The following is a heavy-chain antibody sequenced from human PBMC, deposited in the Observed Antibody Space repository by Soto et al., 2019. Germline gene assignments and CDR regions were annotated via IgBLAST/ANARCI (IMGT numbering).Heavy chain of an antibody. Sequence: TLSLTCTVSGGSVSRGSYYWSWIRQPPGKGLEWIGYIYYSGSTNYNPSLKSRVTISVDTSKNQFSLKLSSVTAADTAVYYCARTDWAHSNYGFDYYYGMDVWGQGTTVTVSS. CDR3: ARTDWAHSNYGFDYYYGMDV. CDR1: GGSVSRGSYY. J-gene: IGHJ6*02. V-gene: IGHV4-61*01. D-gene: IGHD4-4*01. CDR2: IYYSGST.